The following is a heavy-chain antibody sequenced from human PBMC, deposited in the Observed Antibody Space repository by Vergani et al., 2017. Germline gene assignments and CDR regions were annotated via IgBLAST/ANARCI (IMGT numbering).Heavy chain of an antibody. V-gene: IGHV1-46*03. CDR2: INPSGGHT. CDR3: AREDYGILTGYRY. CDR1: GYTFSNYY. Sequence: QVQVVQSGAEVKKSGASVKASCKTSGYTFSNYYMHWVRQAPGQGLEWMGIINPSGGHTNYAQKFQGRVTMTRDTSTSTVYMGLSSLRSEDTAIYYCAREDYGILTGYRYWGEGALVTVSA. J-gene: IGHJ4*02. D-gene: IGHD3-9*01.